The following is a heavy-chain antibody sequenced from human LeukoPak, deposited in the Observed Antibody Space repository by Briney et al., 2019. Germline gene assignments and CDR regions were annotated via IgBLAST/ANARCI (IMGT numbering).Heavy chain of an antibody. J-gene: IGHJ4*01. D-gene: IGHD6-25*01. V-gene: IGHV3-30-3*01. CDR3: ARESSEKGGIDY. Sequence: PWRSLRLSCAASGFTFGTYPLHWVRHAPGQGKEREAVISFDVNDKHYTDSVKGRFTISRDNPRKVLYLQMNSLEAEDTAVYYCARESSEKGGIDYWGRGTLVTVSA. CDR1: GFTFGTYP. CDR2: ISFDVNDK.